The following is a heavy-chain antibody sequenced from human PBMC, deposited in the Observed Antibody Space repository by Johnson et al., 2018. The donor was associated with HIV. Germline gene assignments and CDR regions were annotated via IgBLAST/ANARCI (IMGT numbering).Heavy chain of an antibody. V-gene: IGHV3-30-3*01. D-gene: IGHD6-13*01. CDR2: ISYDGSNK. CDR1: GFTFSSYT. Sequence: VQLVESGGGVVQPGRSLRLSCVASGFTFSSYTMHWVRQAPGKGLEWVAVISYDGSNKYYADSVKGRFTISRDNSKNTLYLQMNSLRAEDTAVYYCARGIAAAPLWAFDIWSQGTMVTVSS. CDR3: ARGIAAAPLWAFDI. J-gene: IGHJ3*02.